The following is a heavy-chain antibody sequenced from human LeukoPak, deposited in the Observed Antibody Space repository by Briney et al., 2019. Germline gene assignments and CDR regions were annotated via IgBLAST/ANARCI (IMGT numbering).Heavy chain of an antibody. D-gene: IGHD6-13*01. J-gene: IGHJ4*02. V-gene: IGHV3-23*01. CDR2: ISGGGGST. CDR3: AKDKEGIAAAGTGGFDY. Sequence: PGGSLRLSCAASGFTFSNYAMSWDRRAPGKGLAWVSTISGGGGSTYYAESVKGRFTISRDNSKETLYLLMNSLSAEDTAVYYCAKDKEGIAAAGTGGFDYWGQGTLVTVSS. CDR1: GFTFSNYA.